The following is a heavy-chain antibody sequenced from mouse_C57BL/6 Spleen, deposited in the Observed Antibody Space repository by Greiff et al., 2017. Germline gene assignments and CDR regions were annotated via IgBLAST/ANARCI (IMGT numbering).Heavy chain of an antibody. CDR2: IYPRSGNT. CDR3: AVIYDGYFDAMDY. V-gene: IGHV1-81*01. D-gene: IGHD2-3*01. CDR1: GYTFTSYG. Sequence: QVQLQQSGAELARPGASVKLSCKASGYTFTSYGISWVKQRTGQGLEWIGEIYPRSGNTYYNEKFKGKATLTVDKSSSTAYMALRSLTSEDSAVYVCAVIYDGYFDAMDYWGQGTSVTVSS. J-gene: IGHJ4*01.